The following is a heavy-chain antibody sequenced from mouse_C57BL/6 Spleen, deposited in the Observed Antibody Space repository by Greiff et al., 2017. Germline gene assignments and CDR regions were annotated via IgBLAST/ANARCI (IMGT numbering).Heavy chain of an antibody. J-gene: IGHJ2*01. V-gene: IGHV1-52*01. CDR3: ASQAYYSLDY. CDR2: IDPSDSET. Sequence: VQLQQPGAELVRPGSSVKLSCKASGFTFTSYWMHWVKQRPIQGLEWIGNIDPSDSETHYNQKFKDKATLTVDKSSSTAYMQLSILTSEDSAVYYCASQAYYSLDYWGQGTTLTVSS. D-gene: IGHD2-12*01. CDR1: GFTFTSYW.